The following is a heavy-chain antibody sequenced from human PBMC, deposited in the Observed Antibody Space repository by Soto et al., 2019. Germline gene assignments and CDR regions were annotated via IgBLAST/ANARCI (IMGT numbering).Heavy chain of an antibody. Sequence: QVQLVQSGAEVKKPGSSVKVSCKAFGGTFSTYAISWVRQAPGQGLAWMGGIIPIFGTTNYAQKFQGRVAITADESTSTAYMELSSLRSEDTALYYCAKKRGYSNGFENWFDPWGQGTLVTVSS. CDR3: AKKRGYSNGFENWFDP. J-gene: IGHJ5*02. V-gene: IGHV1-69*01. CDR2: IIPIFGTT. CDR1: GGTFSTYA. D-gene: IGHD5-18*01.